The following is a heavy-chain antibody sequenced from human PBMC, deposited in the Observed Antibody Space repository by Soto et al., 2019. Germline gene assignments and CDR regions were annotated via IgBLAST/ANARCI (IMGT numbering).Heavy chain of an antibody. CDR1: GFTFSSYG. CDR3: ARDRGPFNWNDWPHYYYGMDG. J-gene: IGHJ6*02. CDR2: IWYDGSNK. V-gene: IGHV3-33*01. Sequence: QVQLVESGGGVVQPGRSLRLSCAASGFTFSSYGMHWVRQAPGKGLEWATVIWYDGSNKYYADSVKGRFTISRDNSKNTLYLQMNILRAEDTAVYYCARDRGPFNWNDWPHYYYGMDGWGQGTTVTVSS. D-gene: IGHD1-20*01.